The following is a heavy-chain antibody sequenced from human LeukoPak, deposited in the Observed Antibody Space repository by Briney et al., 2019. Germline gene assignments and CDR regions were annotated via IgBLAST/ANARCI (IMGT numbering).Heavy chain of an antibody. CDR3: AKEMILYYYYYMDV. V-gene: IGHV1-2*02. CDR2: INPNSGGT. J-gene: IGHJ6*03. D-gene: IGHD3-22*01. Sequence: ASVKVSCKASGYTFTGYYMHWVRQAPGQGLEWMGWINPNSGGTNYAQKFQGRVTMTRDTSISTAYMELSRLRSDDTAVYYCAKEMILYYYYYMDVWGKGTTVTISS. CDR1: GYTFTGYY.